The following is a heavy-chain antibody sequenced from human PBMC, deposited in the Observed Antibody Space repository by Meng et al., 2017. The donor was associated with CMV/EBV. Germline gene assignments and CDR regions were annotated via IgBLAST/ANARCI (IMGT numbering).Heavy chain of an antibody. CDR3: VRDHNWGPDY. CDR2: IYPNSGGT. CDR1: GYRFSDHY. D-gene: IGHD1-1*01. Sequence: QGPLVATGAGVKGPGASVKVSCQTSGYRFSDHYMHWVRQAPGQGLEWMGWIYPNSGGTHYAQKFQDRVTMTRDTSISTVYMELSRLTSDDTAVYYCVRDHNWGPDYWGQGTLVTVSS. J-gene: IGHJ4*02. V-gene: IGHV1-2*02.